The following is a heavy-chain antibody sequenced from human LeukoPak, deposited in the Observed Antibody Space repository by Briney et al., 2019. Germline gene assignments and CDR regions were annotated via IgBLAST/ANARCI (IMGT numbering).Heavy chain of an antibody. CDR1: GGSISSYY. V-gene: IGHV4-59*01. J-gene: IGHJ6*03. Sequence: SETLSLTCTVSGGSISSYYWSWIRQPPGKGLEWIGYIHYSGSTNYNPSLKSRVTISVDTSKNQFSLKLSSVTAADTAVYYCARTTEGYCRGRSCYSYYYYMDVWGNGTTVTVSS. D-gene: IGHD2-15*01. CDR2: IHYSGST. CDR3: ARTTEGYCRGRSCYSYYYYMDV.